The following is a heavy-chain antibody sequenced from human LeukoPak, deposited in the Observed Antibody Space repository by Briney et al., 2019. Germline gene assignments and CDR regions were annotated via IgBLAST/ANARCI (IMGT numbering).Heavy chain of an antibody. V-gene: IGHV4-61*09. J-gene: IGHJ4*02. CDR1: GGSISSGSHY. Sequence: SETLSLTCTVSGGSISSGSHYWSWIRQPAGKGLEWIGHIYASGSTNYNPSLKSRVTMSVDTSKNQFSLKLSSVTAADTAVVYCPSLKSDRSGFYGSDYWGPGNLVTVSS. CDR2: IYASGST. CDR3: PSLKSDRSGFYGSDY. D-gene: IGHD3-22*01.